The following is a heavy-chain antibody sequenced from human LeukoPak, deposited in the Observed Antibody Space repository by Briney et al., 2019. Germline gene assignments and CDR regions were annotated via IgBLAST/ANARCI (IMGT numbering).Heavy chain of an antibody. Sequence: SETLSLTCTVSGGSVSTNTYYWGWIRQPPGKGLEWIGNIYYGETTYYNPSLKTRLTISVDTSKNQFSLELRSVTAADTAVYYCARQGELAIDYWGQGTLVTVSS. CDR2: IYYGETT. D-gene: IGHD1-26*01. CDR3: ARQGELAIDY. J-gene: IGHJ4*02. CDR1: GGSVSTNTYY. V-gene: IGHV4-39*01.